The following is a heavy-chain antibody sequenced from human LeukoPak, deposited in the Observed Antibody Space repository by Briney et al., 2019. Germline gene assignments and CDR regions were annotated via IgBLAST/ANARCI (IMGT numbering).Heavy chain of an antibody. Sequence: GGSLRLSCAAPGFTFSDYYMSWIRQAPGKGLEWVSYISSSSRYTNYADSVKGRFTIFRDNPKNSLYLQMSSLRAEDTAVYYCARDISSSWPYYYGMDVWGKGTTVTVSS. CDR1: GFTFSDYY. V-gene: IGHV3-11*06. D-gene: IGHD6-13*01. CDR3: ARDISSSWPYYYGMDV. J-gene: IGHJ6*04. CDR2: ISSSSRYT.